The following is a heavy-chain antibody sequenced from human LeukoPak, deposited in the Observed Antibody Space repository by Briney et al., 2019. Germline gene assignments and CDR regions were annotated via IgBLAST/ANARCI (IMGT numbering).Heavy chain of an antibody. V-gene: IGHV3-21*01. CDR2: ISSSSSYI. J-gene: IGHJ4*02. CDR1: GFTFSSYS. CDR3: ARVGRNIAVDY. Sequence: GGSLRLSCAASGFTFSSYSMNWVRQAPGKGLEWVSSISSSSSYIYYADSVKGQFTISRDNAKNSLYLQMNSLRAEDTAVYYCARVGRNIAVDYWGQGTLVTVSS. D-gene: IGHD2/OR15-2a*01.